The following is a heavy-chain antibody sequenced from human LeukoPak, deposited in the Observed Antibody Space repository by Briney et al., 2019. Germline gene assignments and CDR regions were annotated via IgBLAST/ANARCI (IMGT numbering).Heavy chain of an antibody. D-gene: IGHD6-19*01. CDR1: GGSISSSSYY. V-gene: IGHV4-39*07. Sequence: PSETLSLTCTVSGGSISSSSYYWGWIRQPPGKGLEWIGSIYYSGSTYYNPSLKSRVTISVDTSKNQFSLKLSSVTAADTAVYYCARVVVAGTLDYWGQGTLVTVSS. J-gene: IGHJ4*02. CDR3: ARVVVAGTLDY. CDR2: IYYSGST.